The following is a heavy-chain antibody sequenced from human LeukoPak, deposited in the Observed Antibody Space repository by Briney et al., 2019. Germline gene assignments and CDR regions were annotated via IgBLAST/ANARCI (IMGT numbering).Heavy chain of an antibody. Sequence: GGSLRLSCAASGFMFSSYSMNWVRQAPGKGLEWVSYISSSSSTIYYADSVKGRFTISRDNAKNSLYLQMNSLRDEDTAVYYCAKGYDILTGLPPYWGQGTLVTVSS. CDR2: ISSSSSTI. CDR3: AKGYDILTGLPPY. J-gene: IGHJ4*02. D-gene: IGHD3-9*01. V-gene: IGHV3-48*02. CDR1: GFMFSSYS.